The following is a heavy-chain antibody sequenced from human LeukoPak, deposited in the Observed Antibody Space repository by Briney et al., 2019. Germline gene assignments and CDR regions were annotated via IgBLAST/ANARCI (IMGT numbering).Heavy chain of an antibody. CDR2: IQTKTDGGTT. CDR3: ATVGGVLITNDAFDI. V-gene: IGHV3-15*01. D-gene: IGHD3-3*01. Sequence: GGSLRLSCAASGFTFSNAWMNWVRQAPGKGLEWVGRIQTKTDGGTTDYAAPVKGRSTISRDESKNTLYLQMSSLKTEDTAVYYCATVGGVLITNDAFDIWGQGTMVTVSS. J-gene: IGHJ3*02. CDR1: GFTFSNAW.